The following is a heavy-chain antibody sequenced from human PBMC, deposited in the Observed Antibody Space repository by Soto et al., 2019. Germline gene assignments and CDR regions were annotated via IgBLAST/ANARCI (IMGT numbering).Heavy chain of an antibody. CDR2: IYPGDSDT. CDR3: ARGDPEGCSGGSCYWWFDP. V-gene: IGHV5-51*01. J-gene: IGHJ5*02. Sequence: GESLKLSCKGSGYSFTSYWIGWVRQMPGKGLEWMGIIYPGDSDTRYSPSFQGQVTISADKSISTAYLQWSSLKASDTAMYYCARGDPEGCSGGSCYWWFDPWGQGTLVTVSS. CDR1: GYSFTSYW. D-gene: IGHD2-15*01.